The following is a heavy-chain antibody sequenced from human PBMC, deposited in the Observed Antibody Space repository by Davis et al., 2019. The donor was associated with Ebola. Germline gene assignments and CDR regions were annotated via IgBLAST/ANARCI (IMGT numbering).Heavy chain of an antibody. CDR2: NSDNGNTK. V-gene: IGHV3-48*03. D-gene: IGHD3-3*01. CDR1: GFTFSDYE. CDR3: VRLRRGITVSGEGDFYGLDF. Sequence: GGSLRLSCAASGFTFSDYEMFWVRQSPGKGLEWIAYNSDNGNTKYYGESLKGRSTISRDNAKNTVFLQMNNLRVEDTAVYYCVRLRRGITVSGEGDFYGLDFWGQGTRVTVSS. J-gene: IGHJ6*02.